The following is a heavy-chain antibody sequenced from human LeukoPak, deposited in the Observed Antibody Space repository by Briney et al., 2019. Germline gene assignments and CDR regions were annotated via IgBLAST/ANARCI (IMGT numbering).Heavy chain of an antibody. CDR3: AKDLRLWQCPDY. CDR2: ISGSGGRT. Sequence: GGSLRLSCAASRFTFSSYAMSWVRPAPGKGLAWVSAISGSGGRTYNADSVKGRFTISRDNSKNTLYLQMNSLRAEGTGVYYCAKDLRLWQCPDYWGQETMVTVSS. V-gene: IGHV3-23*01. J-gene: IGHJ4*02. D-gene: IGHD5/OR15-5a*01. CDR1: RFTFSSYA.